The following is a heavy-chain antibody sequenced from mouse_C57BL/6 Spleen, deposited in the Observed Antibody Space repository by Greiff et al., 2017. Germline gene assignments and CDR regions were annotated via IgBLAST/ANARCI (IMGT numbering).Heavy chain of an antibody. Sequence: QVQLQQSGAELVMPGASVKLSCKASGYTFTSYWMHWVKQRPGQGLEWIGEIDPSDSYTNYNQKFKGKSTLTVDKSSSTAYMQLSSLTSEDSAVYYCAVYDGYYVGYYFDYWGQGTTLTVSS. J-gene: IGHJ2*01. D-gene: IGHD2-3*01. CDR3: AVYDGYYVGYYFDY. CDR2: IDPSDSYT. V-gene: IGHV1-69*01. CDR1: GYTFTSYW.